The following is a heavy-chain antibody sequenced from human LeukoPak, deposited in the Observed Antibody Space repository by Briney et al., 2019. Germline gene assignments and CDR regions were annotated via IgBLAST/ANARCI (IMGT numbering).Heavy chain of an antibody. Sequence: GGSLRLSCAASGFTFSSYAMSWVRQAPGKGLEWVSAISGSGGSTYYADSVKGRFTISRDNSKNTLYLQMNSLGAEDTAVYYCAKETYIVVVPAARMDVWGKGTTVTVSS. V-gene: IGHV3-23*01. CDR1: GFTFSSYA. CDR3: AKETYIVVVPAARMDV. D-gene: IGHD2-2*01. CDR2: ISGSGGST. J-gene: IGHJ6*04.